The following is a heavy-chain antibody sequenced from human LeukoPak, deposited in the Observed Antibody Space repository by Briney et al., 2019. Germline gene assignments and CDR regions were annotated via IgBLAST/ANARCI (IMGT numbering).Heavy chain of an antibody. V-gene: IGHV4-59*08. Sequence: SETLSLTCTVSGGSMSSYYWNWIRQLPGKGLEWIGYIYYSGSTNYNPSLKSRVTISVGTSKNQFSLYLSSVTAADTAVYYCARSSYGYNRFDPWGQGTLVTVSS. CDR1: GGSMSSYY. D-gene: IGHD5-18*01. CDR2: IYYSGST. CDR3: ARSSYGYNRFDP. J-gene: IGHJ5*02.